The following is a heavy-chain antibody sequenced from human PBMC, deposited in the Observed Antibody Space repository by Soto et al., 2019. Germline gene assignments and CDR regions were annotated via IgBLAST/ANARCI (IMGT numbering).Heavy chain of an antibody. J-gene: IGHJ5*02. CDR3: ARSGMQGSGRYYNWFDP. CDR2: IYHSGST. V-gene: IGHV4-30-2*01. D-gene: IGHD3-10*01. CDR1: GGSISSGGYS. Sequence: QLQLQESGSGLVKPSQTLSLTCAVSGGSISSGGYSWSWIRQPPGKGLEWIGYIYHSGSTYYNPSLKSRVTISVDRSKNQFSLKLSSVTAADTAVYYCARSGMQGSGRYYNWFDPWGQGTLVTVSS.